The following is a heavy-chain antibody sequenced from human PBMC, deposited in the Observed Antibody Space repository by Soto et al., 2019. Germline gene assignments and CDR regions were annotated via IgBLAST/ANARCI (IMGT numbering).Heavy chain of an antibody. CDR2: ISSSSRTI. CDR1: GFTFSSYS. J-gene: IGHJ5*02. D-gene: IGHD5-12*01. V-gene: IGHV3-48*01. Sequence: GGSLRLSCAASGFTFSSYSMNWVRQAPGKGLEWVSYISSSSRTIYCADSVKGRFTISRDNAKNSLYLQMNSLRAEDTAVYYCARVWDGDGYNSGWFDPWGQGTLVTVSS. CDR3: ARVWDGDGYNSGWFDP.